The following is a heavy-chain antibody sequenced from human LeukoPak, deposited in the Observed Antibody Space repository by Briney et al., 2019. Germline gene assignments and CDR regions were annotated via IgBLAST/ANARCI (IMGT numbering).Heavy chain of an antibody. CDR3: ARHDRSMRFFDY. Sequence: GGSLRVSCAASGFSFRSYVMSWVRQAPGKGLEWVSAISDNGDTTYYADSVEGRFTISRDNSKNTVFLQMKSLRAEDTAVYYCARHDRSMRFFDYWGQGTLVTVSS. CDR1: GFSFRSYV. D-gene: IGHD1-1*01. J-gene: IGHJ4*02. CDR2: ISDNGDTT. V-gene: IGHV3-23*01.